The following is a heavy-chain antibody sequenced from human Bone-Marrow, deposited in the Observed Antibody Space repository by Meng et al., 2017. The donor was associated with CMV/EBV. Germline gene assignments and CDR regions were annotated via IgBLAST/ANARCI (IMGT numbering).Heavy chain of an antibody. CDR2: INPNSGGT. Sequence: ASVKVSCKASGYTFTGYYMHWVRQAPGQGLEWMGWINPNSGGTYYAQKFQGRVTMTRDTSISTAYMELSRLRSDDTAVYYCARVGDYYDSSGSGDWGQGTLVTFSS. D-gene: IGHD3-22*01. V-gene: IGHV1-2*02. CDR1: GYTFTGYY. CDR3: ARVGDYYDSSGSGD. J-gene: IGHJ4*02.